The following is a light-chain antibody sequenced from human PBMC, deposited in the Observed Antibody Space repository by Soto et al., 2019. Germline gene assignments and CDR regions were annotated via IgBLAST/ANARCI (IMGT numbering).Light chain of an antibody. Sequence: EIVLTQSPGTLSLSPGERATLSCRASQTVSSSDLAWYQQKPGQAPRLLIYGASSRATGIADRFSGSGSGTDFALTISSLEREDFAVYYCHHYGTSPLTFGGGTKVEIK. CDR1: QTVSSSD. CDR2: GAS. CDR3: HHYGTSPLT. V-gene: IGKV3-20*01. J-gene: IGKJ4*02.